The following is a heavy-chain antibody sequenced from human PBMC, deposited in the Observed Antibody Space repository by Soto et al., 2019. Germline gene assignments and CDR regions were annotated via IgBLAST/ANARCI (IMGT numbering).Heavy chain of an antibody. J-gene: IGHJ4*02. D-gene: IGHD2-15*01. CDR3: VRDLLEGYGHARQPDY. Sequence: EVQLVESGGGLVKPGGSLRLSCVASGLTFRAYSMSWVRQAPGQGLEWVASITSSNTYIYYTRSVEGRFTISRDDAKNSLHLQMNTLRAEDTAVYYCVRDLLEGYGHARQPDYWGQGTLVTVSS. CDR1: GLTFRAYS. CDR2: ITSSNTYI. V-gene: IGHV3-21*06.